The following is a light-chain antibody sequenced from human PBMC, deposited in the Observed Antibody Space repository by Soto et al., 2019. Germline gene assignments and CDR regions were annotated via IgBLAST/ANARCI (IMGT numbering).Light chain of an antibody. CDR3: QQYNKWPLT. V-gene: IGKV3-15*01. J-gene: IGKJ4*01. CDR2: GAS. CDR1: QSVSST. Sequence: EIVMTQSPATLSVSPGERATLSCRASQSVSSTLAWSQQKPGQAPRLLIYGASTRATGIPARFSGSGSGTDFSLTISSLQSEDFAVYDCQQYNKWPLTFGGGTKVEIK.